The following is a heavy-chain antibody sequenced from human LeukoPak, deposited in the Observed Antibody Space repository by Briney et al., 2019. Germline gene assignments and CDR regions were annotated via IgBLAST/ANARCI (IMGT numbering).Heavy chain of an antibody. CDR2: ISSDGSNK. D-gene: IGHD2-2*01. J-gene: IGHJ4*02. CDR3: ARDSVAPAVHYYFDY. V-gene: IGHV3-30*04. CDR1: GFTFSSYA. Sequence: PGGSLRLSCAASGFTFSSYAMHWVRQAPGKGLEWVAVISSDGSNKYYADSVKGRFTISRDNSKNTLYLQMNSLRAEDTAVYYCARDSVAPAVHYYFDYWGQGNLVTVSS.